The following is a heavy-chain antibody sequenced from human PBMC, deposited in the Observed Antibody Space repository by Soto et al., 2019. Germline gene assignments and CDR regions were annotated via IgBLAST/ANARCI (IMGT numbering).Heavy chain of an antibody. CDR2: IIPIFGTA. CDR1: RVAFSKFI. Sequence: SVKVSCKASRVAFSKFIVTWVRQAPGLGLEWVGGIIPIFGTANYAQKFQGRVTITADESTSTSYMEVDNLRSEDTAVYYCAKVRYSSPMGYYYGMDVWGQGTTVTSP. D-gene: IGHD6-19*01. CDR3: AKVRYSSPMGYYYGMDV. V-gene: IGHV1-69*13. J-gene: IGHJ6*02.